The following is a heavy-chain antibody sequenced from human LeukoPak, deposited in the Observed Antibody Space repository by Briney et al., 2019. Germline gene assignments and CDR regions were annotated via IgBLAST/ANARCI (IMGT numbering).Heavy chain of an antibody. V-gene: IGHV5-51*01. CDR3: ARGIYGSGSYYNVFDWFDP. D-gene: IGHD3-10*01. CDR1: GYSFTSYW. CDR2: IYPGDSDT. J-gene: IGHJ5*02. Sequence: GESLKISCKGSGYSFTSYWIGWVRQMPGKGLEWMGIIYPGDSDTRYSPSFQGQVTISADKSISTAYLQWSSMKASDTAMYYCARGIYGSGSYYNVFDWFDPWGQGPLVTVSS.